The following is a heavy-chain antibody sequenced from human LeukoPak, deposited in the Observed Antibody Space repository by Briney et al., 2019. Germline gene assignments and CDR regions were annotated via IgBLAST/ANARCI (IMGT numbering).Heavy chain of an antibody. CDR1: GASISSYY. J-gene: IGHJ1*01. CDR3: AGERNGYNPD. V-gene: IGHV4-59*01. Sequence: SETLSLTCTVSGASISSYYWTWIRQPPGKGLEWIGYIYYSGVTKYNPSFKSRVTISVDTSKNQFSLKLDSVTAADTAVYYCAGERNGYNPDWGQGTLVTVSS. D-gene: IGHD5-24*01. CDR2: IYYSGVT.